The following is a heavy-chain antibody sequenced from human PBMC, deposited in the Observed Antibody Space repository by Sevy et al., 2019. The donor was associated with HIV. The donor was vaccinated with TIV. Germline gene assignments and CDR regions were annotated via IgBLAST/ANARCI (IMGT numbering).Heavy chain of an antibody. CDR2: LSPHSGGT. Sequence: ASVKVSCKTSGYMFSDYFIYWVRQAPGQGLECMGWLSPHSGGTKYAQKFQGRVTMTRDTSISTAYMELTTLRSVDTAVYYCAREVGSSDKKSYYFDFWGQGTLVTVSS. D-gene: IGHD1-26*01. CDR3: AREVGSSDKKSYYFDF. J-gene: IGHJ4*02. V-gene: IGHV1-2*02. CDR1: GYMFSDYF.